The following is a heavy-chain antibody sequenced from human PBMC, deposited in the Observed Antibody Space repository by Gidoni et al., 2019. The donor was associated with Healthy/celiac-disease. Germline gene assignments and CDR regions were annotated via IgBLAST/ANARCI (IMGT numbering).Heavy chain of an antibody. Sequence: QVQLQQWGAGLLKPSETLSLTCAVYGGSFSGYYWSWIRKPPGKGLEWIGEINHSGSTNYNPSLKSRVTISVDTSKNQFSLKLSSVTAADTAVYYCARGCDFWSGYRGSRHYWYFDLWGRGTLVTVSS. CDR2: INHSGST. V-gene: IGHV4-34*01. CDR1: GGSFSGYY. D-gene: IGHD3-3*01. CDR3: ARGCDFWSGYRGSRHYWYFDL. J-gene: IGHJ2*01.